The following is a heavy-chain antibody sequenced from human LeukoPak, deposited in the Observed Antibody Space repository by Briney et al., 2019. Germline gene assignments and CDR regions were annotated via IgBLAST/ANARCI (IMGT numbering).Heavy chain of an antibody. CDR3: ARKMPKKGWFDP. CDR1: GASNNSFY. J-gene: IGHJ5*02. D-gene: IGHD2-2*01. V-gene: IGHV4-4*09. Sequence: PSETLSLTCIVSGASNNSFYWSWLRQPPGKGLEWIGYTHPSGNSNYSPSLKSRVTISVDTSTNQFSLKLKSVTAADTAVYYCARKMPKKGWFDPWGQGTLVTVSS. CDR2: THPSGNS.